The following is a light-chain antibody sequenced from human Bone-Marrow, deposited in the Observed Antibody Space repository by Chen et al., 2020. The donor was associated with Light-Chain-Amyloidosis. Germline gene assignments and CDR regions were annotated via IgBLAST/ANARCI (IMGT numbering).Light chain of an antibody. V-gene: IGLV3-25*03. Sequence: SYELTQPPSVSVSLGQTARITCSGDDLPTKYAYWYQQKPGQAPVLVIHRDTERPSGISERFSGSSSGTTATLTISRVQAEDEADYPCQSADSSGTYEVIFGGGTKLTVL. CDR2: RDT. CDR1: DLPTKY. J-gene: IGLJ2*01. CDR3: QSADSSGTYEVI.